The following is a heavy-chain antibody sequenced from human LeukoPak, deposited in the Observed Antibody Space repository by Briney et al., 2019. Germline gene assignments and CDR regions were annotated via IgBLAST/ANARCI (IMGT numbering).Heavy chain of an antibody. CDR2: IYYSGST. CDR3: ARLRGRWDRGPFDY. V-gene: IGHV4-59*01. J-gene: IGHJ4*02. CDR1: GGSISSYY. D-gene: IGHD3-10*01. Sequence: PSETLSLTCTVSGGSISSYYWSWIRQPPGKGLEWIGYIYYSGSTSYNPSLKSRVTISVDTSKNQFSLKLSSVTAADTAVYYCARLRGRWDRGPFDYWGQGTLVTVSS.